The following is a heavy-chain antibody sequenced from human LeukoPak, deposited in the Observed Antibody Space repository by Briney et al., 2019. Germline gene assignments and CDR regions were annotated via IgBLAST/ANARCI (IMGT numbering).Heavy chain of an antibody. CDR1: GYTFTDYY. CDR2: IHPNTGAT. V-gene: IGHV1-2*02. J-gene: IGHJ4*02. CDR3: ARDMGRYSGYDYDY. D-gene: IGHD5-12*01. Sequence: ASVKVSFKTSGYTFTDYYLHWVRQAPRQGLEWVGWIHPNTGATHHAQKFQGRLTMTRDTSISTVYMELTRLRSDDTAVYYCARDMGRYSGYDYDYWGQGTLVTASS.